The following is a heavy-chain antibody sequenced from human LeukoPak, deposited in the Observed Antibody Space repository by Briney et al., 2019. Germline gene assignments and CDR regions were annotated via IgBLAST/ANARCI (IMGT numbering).Heavy chain of an antibody. CDR2: ISSSGSTI. D-gene: IGHD2-2*01. J-gene: IGHJ6*02. CDR1: GFTFSGYY. Sequence: GGSLRLSCAASGFTFSGYYMSWIRQAPGKGLEWVSYISSSGSTIYYADSVKGRFTISRDNAKNSLYLQMNSLRAEDTAVYYCARDLVVPAANYYYYYGMDVRGQGTTVTVSS. CDR3: ARDLVVPAANYYYYYGMDV. V-gene: IGHV3-11*01.